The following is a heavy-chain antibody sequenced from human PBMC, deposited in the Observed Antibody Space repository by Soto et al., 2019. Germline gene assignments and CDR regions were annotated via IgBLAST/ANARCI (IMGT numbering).Heavy chain of an antibody. V-gene: IGHV3-30*18. CDR2: ISYDGSNK. D-gene: IGHD3-22*01. CDR1: GFTFSSYG. J-gene: IGHJ4*02. CDR3: AKEAAIWYYYDSSGYYYFDY. Sequence: QVQLVESGGGVVQPGRSLRLSCAASGFTFSSYGMHWVRQAPGKGLEWVAVISYDGSNKYYADSVKGRFTISRDNSKNTLYLKMNSLRAEDTAVYYCAKEAAIWYYYDSSGYYYFDYWGQGTLVTVSS.